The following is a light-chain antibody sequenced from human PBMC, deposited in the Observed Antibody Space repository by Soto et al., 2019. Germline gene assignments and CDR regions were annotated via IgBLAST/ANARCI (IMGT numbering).Light chain of an antibody. V-gene: IGLV2-23*02. CDR2: EVS. CDR3: CSYAGSSTHV. Sequence: QSALTQPASVSGSPGQSITISCTGTSSDIGSYNLDSWYQQHPGKAPKLMIYEVSKRPSGVSNRFSGSKSGNTASLTISGLQAEDEADYYCCSYAGSSTHVFGTGTKLTVL. J-gene: IGLJ1*01. CDR1: SSDIGSYNL.